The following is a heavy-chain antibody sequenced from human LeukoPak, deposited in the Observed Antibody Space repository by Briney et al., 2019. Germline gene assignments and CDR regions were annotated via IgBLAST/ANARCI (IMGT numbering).Heavy chain of an antibody. Sequence: GGSLRLSCAASGFTFSSYSMNWVRQAPGKGLEWVSSISSSSSYIYYADSVKGRFTISRDNAKNSLYLQMNSLRAEDTAVYYCAREEVKVSCSGGSCYSTSGGLYYFDYWGQGTLVTVSS. CDR1: GFTFSSYS. CDR3: AREEVKVSCSGGSCYSTSGGLYYFDY. CDR2: ISSSSSYI. D-gene: IGHD2-15*01. V-gene: IGHV3-21*01. J-gene: IGHJ4*02.